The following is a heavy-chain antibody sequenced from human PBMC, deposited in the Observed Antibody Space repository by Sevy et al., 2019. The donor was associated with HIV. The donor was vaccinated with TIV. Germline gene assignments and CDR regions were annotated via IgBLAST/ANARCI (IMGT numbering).Heavy chain of an antibody. CDR1: GYTFTGHY. Sequence: ASVKVSCKASGYTFTGHYLHWVRQAPGRGLEWLGWIDPISAGTNYAQKFKGRVTMARDTSISTAYMERSRLRFDDTAMYYCVRIRFQTGAFDSWGQGTLVTVSS. V-gene: IGHV1-2*02. CDR3: VRIRFQTGAFDS. J-gene: IGHJ4*02. D-gene: IGHD7-27*01. CDR2: IDPISAGT.